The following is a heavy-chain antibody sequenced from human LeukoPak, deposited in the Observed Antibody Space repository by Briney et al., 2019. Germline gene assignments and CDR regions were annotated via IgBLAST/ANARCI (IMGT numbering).Heavy chain of an antibody. CDR1: GGTFSSYA. D-gene: IGHD4-17*01. V-gene: IGHV1-69*01. CDR2: TIPIFGTA. J-gene: IGHJ4*02. Sequence: GSSVKVSCKASGGTFSSYAISWVRQAPGQGLEWMGGTIPIFGTANYAQKFQGRVTITADESTGTAYMELSSLRSEDTAVYYCARDSKDRRLGAVDYWGQGTLVTVSS. CDR3: ARDSKDRRLGAVDY.